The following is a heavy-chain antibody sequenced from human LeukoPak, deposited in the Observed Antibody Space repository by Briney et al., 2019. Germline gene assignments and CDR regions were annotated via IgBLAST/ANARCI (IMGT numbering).Heavy chain of an antibody. D-gene: IGHD6-19*01. CDR2: ISGSGGST. CDR1: GFTFSSYA. V-gene: IGHV3-23*01. Sequence: GGSLRLSCAASGFTFSSYAMTWVRQAPGKGLEWVSTISGSGGSTYYADSVKGRFTISRDNSKNTLYLQMNSLRAEDTAVYYCAKAGWGFGGPFDYWGQGTLVTVSS. CDR3: AKAGWGFGGPFDY. J-gene: IGHJ4*02.